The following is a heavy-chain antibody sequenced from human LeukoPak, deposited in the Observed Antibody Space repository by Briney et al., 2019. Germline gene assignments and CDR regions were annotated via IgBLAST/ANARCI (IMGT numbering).Heavy chain of an antibody. J-gene: IGHJ4*02. CDR3: ARAANYFDTSGQDY. CDR1: GFTFSGYW. D-gene: IGHD3-22*01. CDR2: TNRDDSDT. Sequence: GGSLRLSCAASGFTFSGYWMHWVRPAPEKGLVWVSRTNRDDSDTSYADSVKGRFTISRDKAKSTLYLQMNSLRVEDTAVYYCARAANYFDTSGQDYWGQGTLVTVSS. V-gene: IGHV3-74*01.